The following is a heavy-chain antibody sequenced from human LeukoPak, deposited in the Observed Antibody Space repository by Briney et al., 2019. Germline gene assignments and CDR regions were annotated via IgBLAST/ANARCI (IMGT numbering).Heavy chain of an antibody. CDR2: ISGSGGST. CDR1: GFTFSGYA. CDR3: AKGISPERWLQLTPFDY. J-gene: IGHJ4*02. V-gene: IGHV3-23*01. D-gene: IGHD5-24*01. Sequence: GGSLRLSCAASGFTFSGYAMSWVRRAPGKGLEWVSAISGSGGSTYYADSVKGRFTISRDNSKNTLYLQMNSLRAEDTAVYYCAKGISPERWLQLTPFDYWGQGTLVTVSS.